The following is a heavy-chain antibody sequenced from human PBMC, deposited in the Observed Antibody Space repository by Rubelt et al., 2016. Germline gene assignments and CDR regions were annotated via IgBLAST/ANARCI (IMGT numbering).Heavy chain of an antibody. CDR1: GGSISSSGLY. CDR2: ISYSGST. V-gene: IGHV4-39*01. CDR3: ARHRVDTTMSSEYYFDF. D-gene: IGHD5-18*01. Sequence: QLQLQESGPGLVKPSETLSLTCSVSGGSISSSGLYWGWIRQPPGKGLEFIGSISYSGSTYSNPSLKSQITMSVDTSKNQFALKLSSGTAADTAVYYCARHRVDTTMSSEYYFDFWGQGTLVTVSS. J-gene: IGHJ4*02.